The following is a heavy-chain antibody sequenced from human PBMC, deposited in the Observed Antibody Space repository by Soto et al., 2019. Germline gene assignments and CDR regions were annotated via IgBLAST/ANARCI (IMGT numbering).Heavy chain of an antibody. CDR3: VTDLNYVVAGEYDLYY. CDR2: FDPEAREI. V-gene: IGHV1-24*01. D-gene: IGHD2-15*01. CDR1: GYTLSELS. J-gene: IGHJ4*02. Sequence: QLQLRQSGAEVKKPGASLKVSCKVSGYTLSELSMHWVRQAAGKGREWMGGFDPEAREIVYGQNFQGGVTMTEDRSTDTAYLELSSLTSEDTAVYYCVTDLNYVVAGEYDLYYWGQGTAVTVSS.